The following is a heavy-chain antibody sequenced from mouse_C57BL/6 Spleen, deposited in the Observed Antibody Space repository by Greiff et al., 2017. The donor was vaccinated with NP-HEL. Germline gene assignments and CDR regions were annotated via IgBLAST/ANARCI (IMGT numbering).Heavy chain of an antibody. D-gene: IGHD2-1*01. J-gene: IGHJ4*01. V-gene: IGHV1-55*01. CDR1: GYTFTSYW. CDR2: IYPGSGST. Sequence: VQLQEPGAELVKPGASVKMSCKASGYTFTSYWITWVKQRPGQGLEWIGDIYPGSGSTNYNEKFKSKATLTVDTSSSTAYMQLSSLTSEDSAVYYCARRCGYGNYCAKDYWGQGTSVTVAS. CDR3: ARRCGYGNYCAKDY.